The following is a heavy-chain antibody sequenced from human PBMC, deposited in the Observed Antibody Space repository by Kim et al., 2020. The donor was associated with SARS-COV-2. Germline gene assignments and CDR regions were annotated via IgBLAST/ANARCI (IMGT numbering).Heavy chain of an antibody. D-gene: IGHD7-27*01. J-gene: IGHJ4*02. Sequence: YYADSVTGRFTISRDDSKNTLYLQMNSLRAEDTAVYYCAKRMRQTGGFDYWGQGTLVTVSS. CDR3: AKRMRQTGGFDY. V-gene: IGHV3-23*01.